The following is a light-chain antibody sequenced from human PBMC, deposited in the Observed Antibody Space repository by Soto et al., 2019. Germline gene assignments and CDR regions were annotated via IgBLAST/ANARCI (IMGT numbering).Light chain of an antibody. CDR1: QSVSSSC. CDR3: QQYGSSPQT. V-gene: IGKV3-20*01. J-gene: IGKJ2*01. CDR2: GAS. Sequence: EIVLTQSPGTLSLSPGERATLSCRASQSVSSSCLAWYQQKPGQAPRLLIYGASSRATGIPDRFSGSGSGTDFTLTINRLEPEDFAVYYCQQYGSSPQTFGQGTKLEIK.